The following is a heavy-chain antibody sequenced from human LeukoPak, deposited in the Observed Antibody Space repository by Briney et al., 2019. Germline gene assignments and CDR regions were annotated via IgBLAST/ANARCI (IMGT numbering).Heavy chain of an antibody. CDR1: GFTFSTYA. V-gene: IGHV3-23*01. CDR2: ISGSGDNT. D-gene: IGHD1-26*01. Sequence: GGSLRLSCAAFGFTFSTYAMSWVRQAPGKGLEWVSAISGSGDNTYYADSVKGRFTISRDNSKNTLYLQMNSLRAEDTAVYYCTVELLKAFDIWGQGTMVTVSS. J-gene: IGHJ3*02. CDR3: TVELLKAFDI.